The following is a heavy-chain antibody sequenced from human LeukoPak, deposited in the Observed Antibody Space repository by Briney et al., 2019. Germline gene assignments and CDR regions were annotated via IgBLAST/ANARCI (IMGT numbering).Heavy chain of an antibody. V-gene: IGHV4-59*11. CDR1: GDSYTSPY. CDR2: FFSNGKT. Sequence: SETLSLTCTVSGDSYTSPYWSWIRQPPGEGLEWVGSFFSNGKTYYNPSLNNRLIISGDTSKNQFSLTLMSVTAADTAVYYCARGYVFVWAVAGYYFDFWGQGNLVTVSS. D-gene: IGHD6-13*01. J-gene: IGHJ4*02. CDR3: ARGYVFVWAVAGYYFDF.